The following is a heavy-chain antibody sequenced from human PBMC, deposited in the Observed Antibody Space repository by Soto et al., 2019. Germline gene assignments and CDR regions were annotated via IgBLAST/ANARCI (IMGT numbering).Heavy chain of an antibody. V-gene: IGHV3-49*04. CDR1: GFSVSSSH. J-gene: IGHJ5*02. D-gene: IGHD3-22*01. CDR3: STNYYDSSGYDNWFDP. CDR2: IRSKAYGGTT. Sequence: GGSLRLSCAASGFSVSSSHMIWVRQAPGKGLEWVGFIRSKAYGGTTHYAASVKGRFTISRDDSKSIAYLQMNSLKTEDTAVYYCSTNYYDSSGYDNWFDPWGQGTLVTVSS.